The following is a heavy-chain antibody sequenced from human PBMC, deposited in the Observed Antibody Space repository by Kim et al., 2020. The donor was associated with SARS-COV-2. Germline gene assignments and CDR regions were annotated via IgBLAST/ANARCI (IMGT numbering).Heavy chain of an antibody. V-gene: IGHV3-30-3*01. J-gene: IGHJ4*02. CDR2: ISYGGSNK. CDR1: GFTFSSYA. CDR3: ARASSGSYHTGFDY. Sequence: GGSLRLSCAASGFTFSSYAMHWVRQAPGKGLEWVAVISYGGSNKYYADSVKGRFTISRDNSKNTLYLQMNSLRAEDTAVYYCARASSGSYHTGFDYWGQG. D-gene: IGHD1-26*01.